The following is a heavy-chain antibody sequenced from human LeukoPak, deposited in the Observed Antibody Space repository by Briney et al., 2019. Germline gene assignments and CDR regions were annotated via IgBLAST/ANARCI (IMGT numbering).Heavy chain of an antibody. D-gene: IGHD5-12*01. V-gene: IGHV3-11*01. CDR1: GFTFSDYY. CDR3: AREYSGYDSYLDY. CDR2: ISSSGSTI. Sequence: GGSLRLSCAASGFTFSDYYMSWIRQAPGRGLEWVSYISSSGSTIYYADSVKGRFTISRDNAKNSLYLQMNSLKAEDTAVYYCAREYSGYDSYLDYWGQGTLVTVSS. J-gene: IGHJ4*02.